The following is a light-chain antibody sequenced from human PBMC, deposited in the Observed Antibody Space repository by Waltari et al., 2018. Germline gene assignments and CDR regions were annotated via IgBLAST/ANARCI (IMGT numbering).Light chain of an antibody. CDR3: CSYAGSSTVV. J-gene: IGLJ2*01. V-gene: IGLV2-23*01. CDR2: EGS. Sequence: QSALTQPASVSGSPGQSITISCTGTSSDVGSSNLFSWYQQHPGEAPKLSIYEGSKRPSGVSNRFSGSKSGNTASLTISGLQAEDEADYYCCSYAGSSTVVFGGGTKLTVL. CDR1: SSDVGSSNL.